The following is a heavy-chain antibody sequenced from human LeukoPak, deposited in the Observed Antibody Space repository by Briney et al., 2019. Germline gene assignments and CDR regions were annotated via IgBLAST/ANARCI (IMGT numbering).Heavy chain of an antibody. CDR3: ARARSYSGSFLY. V-gene: IGHV1-46*01. Sequence: ASVKVSCKASGSTLTGYYIHWVRQAPGQGLEWMGIINPSDGSTTYPQKFQGRVTMTRDTSTSTVYMELSSLRSEDAAVYYCARARSYSGSFLYWGQGTLVTVLS. CDR2: INPSDGST. CDR1: GSTLTGYY. J-gene: IGHJ4*02. D-gene: IGHD1-26*01.